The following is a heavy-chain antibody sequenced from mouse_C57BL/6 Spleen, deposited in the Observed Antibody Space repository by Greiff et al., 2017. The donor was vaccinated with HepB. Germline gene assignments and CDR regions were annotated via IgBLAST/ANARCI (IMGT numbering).Heavy chain of an antibody. V-gene: IGHV5-17*01. CDR1: GFTFSDYG. CDR3: ARSRSLWAMDY. CDR2: ISSGSSTI. J-gene: IGHJ4*01. Sequence: EVKLMESGGGLVKPGGSLKLSCAASGFTFSDYGMHWVRQAPEKGLEWVAYISSGSSTIYYADTVKGRFTISRDNAKNTLFLQMTSLRSEDTAMYYCARSRSLWAMDYWGQGTSVTVSS. D-gene: IGHD6-1*01.